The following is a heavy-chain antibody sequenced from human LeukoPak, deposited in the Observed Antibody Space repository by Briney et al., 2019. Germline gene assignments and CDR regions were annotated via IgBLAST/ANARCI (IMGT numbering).Heavy chain of an antibody. CDR1: GGSISSYY. J-gene: IGHJ4*02. V-gene: IGHV4-59*01. D-gene: IGHD4-11*01. Sequence: NPSETLSLTCTVSGGSISSYYWSWIRQPPGKGLEWIGYLYYSGSTNYNPSLKSRVTISVDTSKNQFSLKLSSVTAADTAVYYCARAQGDYNFDYWGQGTLVTVSS. CDR3: ARAQGDYNFDY. CDR2: LYYSGST.